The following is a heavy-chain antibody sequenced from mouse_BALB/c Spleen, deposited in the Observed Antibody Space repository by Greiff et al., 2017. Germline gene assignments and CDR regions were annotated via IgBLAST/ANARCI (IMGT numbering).Heavy chain of an antibody. CDR3: ARARYDGAWFAY. CDR1: GFTFTDYY. V-gene: IGHV7-3*02. J-gene: IGHJ3*01. Sequence: EVQRVESGGGLVQPGGSLRLSCATSGFTFTDYYMSWVRQPPGKALEWLGFIRNKANGYTTEYSASVKGRFTISRDNSQSILYLQMNTLRAEDRASYYCARARYDGAWFAYGGQGTLVTVSA. CDR2: IRNKANGYTT. D-gene: IGHD2-12*01.